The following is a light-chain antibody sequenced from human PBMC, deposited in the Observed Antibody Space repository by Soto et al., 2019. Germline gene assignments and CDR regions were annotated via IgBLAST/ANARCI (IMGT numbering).Light chain of an antibody. J-gene: IGKJ5*01. CDR1: QSVSTN. V-gene: IGKV3-15*01. CDR3: QQYDNKPPIT. Sequence: EIVMTQSPATLSVSPGERATLSCRASQSVSTNLAWYQQKPGQAPRLLIYATSTRATGIPDRFTGSGSGTEFTLTISSLQSEDFAVYHCQQYDNKPPITFGQGTRLDIK. CDR2: ATS.